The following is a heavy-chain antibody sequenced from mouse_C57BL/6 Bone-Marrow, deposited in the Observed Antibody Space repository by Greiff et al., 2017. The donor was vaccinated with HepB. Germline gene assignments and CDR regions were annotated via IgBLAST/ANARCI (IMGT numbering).Heavy chain of an antibody. CDR2: ILPGSGST. V-gene: IGHV1-9*01. Sequence: VMLVESGAELMKPGASVKLSCKATGYTFTGYWIEWVKQRPGHGLEWIGEILPGSGSTNYNEKFKGKATFTADTSSNTAYMQLSSLTTEDSAIYYCARGALRYYYYGTSYAMDDWGQGTSVTVSS. D-gene: IGHD1-1*01. CDR3: ARGALRYYYYGTSYAMDD. CDR1: GYTFTGYW. J-gene: IGHJ4*01.